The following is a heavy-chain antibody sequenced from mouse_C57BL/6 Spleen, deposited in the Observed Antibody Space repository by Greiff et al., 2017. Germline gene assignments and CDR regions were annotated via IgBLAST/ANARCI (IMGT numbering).Heavy chain of an antibody. CDR2: IDPSDSYT. CDR1: GYTFTSYW. J-gene: IGHJ4*01. D-gene: IGHD1-1*01. CDR3: VRLYYGAMDY. V-gene: IGHV1-50*01. Sequence: QVQLKESGAELVKPGASVKLSCKASGYTFTSYWMQWVQQRPGQGLEWIGEIDPSDSYTNYNQKFKGKATLTVDTSSSTAYMQLSSLTSEDSAVYYCVRLYYGAMDYWGQGTSVTVSS.